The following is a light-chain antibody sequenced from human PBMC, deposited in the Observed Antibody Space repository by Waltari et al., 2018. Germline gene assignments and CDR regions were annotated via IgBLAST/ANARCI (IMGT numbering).Light chain of an antibody. CDR2: LGS. V-gene: IGKV2-28*01. CDR1: QSLLYSNGYNY. J-gene: IGKJ4*01. CDR3: MQALQTPLT. Sequence: EIVLTQSPLSLPVTPGEPASISCRSSQSLLYSNGYNYLDWYLQQPGQSPQLLIYLGSNRASGVPDRFSGSGSGTDVTLKITRVEAEDVGVYYCMQALQTPLTFGGGTKVEIK.